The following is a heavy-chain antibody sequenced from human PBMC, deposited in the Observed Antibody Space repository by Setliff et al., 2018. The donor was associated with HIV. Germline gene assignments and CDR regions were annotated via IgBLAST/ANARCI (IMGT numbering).Heavy chain of an antibody. V-gene: IGHV1-58*02. Sequence: SVKVSCKASGFTFSSSAIHWVRQARGQRLEWTGWIVVDSGDTNYAQKFQNRVALTRDVSTRTAYMELSSLRSEDTAVYYCATLVRGVAPFDDWGQGTLVTVS. J-gene: IGHJ4*02. D-gene: IGHD3-10*01. CDR1: GFTFSSSA. CDR2: IVVDSGDT. CDR3: ATLVRGVAPFDD.